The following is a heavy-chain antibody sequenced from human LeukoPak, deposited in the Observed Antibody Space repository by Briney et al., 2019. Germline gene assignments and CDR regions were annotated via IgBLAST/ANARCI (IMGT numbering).Heavy chain of an antibody. Sequence: GGSLRLSCAASGFTFSSYAISWVRQAPGKGLGWGSAISGSGGSTYYADSVKGRFTISRDNSKNTLYLQMNSLRAEDTAVYQCAKGRYYHDNSDAFEIWGQGTMVTVSS. CDR1: GFTFSSYA. CDR3: AKGRYYHDNSDAFEI. J-gene: IGHJ3*02. D-gene: IGHD3-22*01. V-gene: IGHV3-23*01. CDR2: ISGSGGST.